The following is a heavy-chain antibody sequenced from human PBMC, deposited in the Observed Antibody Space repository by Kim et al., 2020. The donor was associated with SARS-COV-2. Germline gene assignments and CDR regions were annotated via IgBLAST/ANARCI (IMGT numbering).Heavy chain of an antibody. D-gene: IGHD3-10*01. CDR3: ARGSVVRGVVGLISPYYYYVMDV. J-gene: IGHJ6*02. V-gene: IGHV1-18*01. Sequence: ASVKVSCKASGYTFTNYGINWVRQAPGQGLEWMGWISGYNGYTNYAQKLQGRVTMTKDTSTTTAYRELGRLRSDDTAVYYCARGSVVRGVVGLISPYYYYVMDVWGQGTTVTVSS. CDR2: ISGYNGYT. CDR1: GYTFTNYG.